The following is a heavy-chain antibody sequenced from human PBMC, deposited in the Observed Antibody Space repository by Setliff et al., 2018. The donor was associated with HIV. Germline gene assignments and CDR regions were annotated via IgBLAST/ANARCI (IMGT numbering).Heavy chain of an antibody. Sequence: GSLRLSCAASGFTFSSYAMHWVRQAPGKGLEWVAVISNDGSNKYYADSVKGRFTISRDNSNNTLSLQMNSLRAEDTAVYYCASGRYCSTTSCAEFDYWGQGALVTVSS. CDR2: ISNDGSNK. V-gene: IGHV3-30*04. D-gene: IGHD2-2*01. J-gene: IGHJ4*02. CDR1: GFTFSSYA. CDR3: ASGRYCSTTSCAEFDY.